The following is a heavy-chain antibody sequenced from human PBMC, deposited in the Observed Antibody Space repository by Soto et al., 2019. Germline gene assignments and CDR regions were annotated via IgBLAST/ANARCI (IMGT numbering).Heavy chain of an antibody. Sequence: QVQLQESGPGLVKPSETLSLTCTVSGGSFKSGSYSWSWIRQPPGKGLEWIGYVYHTGRTSYNPSLKSRVSISMDTSKNQFSLNLDSVTAADTAVYFCAREFAYFDSRGQGTLVTVSS. CDR3: AREFAYFDS. CDR1: GGSFKSGSYS. CDR2: VYHTGRT. D-gene: IGHD3-16*01. J-gene: IGHJ4*02. V-gene: IGHV4-61*01.